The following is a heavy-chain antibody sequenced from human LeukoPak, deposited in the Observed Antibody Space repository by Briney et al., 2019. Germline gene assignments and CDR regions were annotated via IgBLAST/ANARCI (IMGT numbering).Heavy chain of an antibody. CDR2: IWYDGSNK. V-gene: IGHV3-33*01. CDR1: GFTFSSYG. Sequence: GGSLRLSCAASGFTFSSYGMHWVRQTPGKGLEWVAVIWYDGSNKYYADSVKGRFTISRDNSKNTLYLQMNSLRAEDTAVYYCARHGRVTASFDYWGQGTLVTVSS. CDR3: ARHGRVTASFDY. J-gene: IGHJ4*02. D-gene: IGHD2-21*02.